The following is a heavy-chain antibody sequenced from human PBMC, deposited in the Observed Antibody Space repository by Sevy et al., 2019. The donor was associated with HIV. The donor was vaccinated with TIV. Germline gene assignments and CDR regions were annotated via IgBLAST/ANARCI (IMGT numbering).Heavy chain of an antibody. CDR2: ISAYNGNT. Sequence: ASVKVSCKASGYTFTSYDINWVRQAPGQGLEWMGWISAYNGNTNYAQKLQGRVTMTTDTSTITAYMELRSLRSDDTAVEYCARITNYDRRGSSQFAGYYYYIDVWGKETTLTVSS. CDR3: ARITNYDRRGSSQFAGYYYYIDV. D-gene: IGHD3-22*01. CDR1: GYTFTSYD. V-gene: IGHV1-18*01. J-gene: IGHJ6*03.